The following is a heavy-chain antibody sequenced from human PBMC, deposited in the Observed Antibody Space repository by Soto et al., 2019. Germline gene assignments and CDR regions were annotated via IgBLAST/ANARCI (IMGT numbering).Heavy chain of an antibody. Sequence: ASETPSLTCTVFGGSSSSHDYFLSWIRQPPGKGLEWIGSIFYSGTTYYNPSLRSRIIISLDTSKNQFSLKLSSVTAADTAVYYCARRIERINCSGGGCDSTHWFDPWGQGTLVTVSS. CDR3: ARRIERINCSGGGCDSTHWFDP. D-gene: IGHD2-15*01. CDR1: GGSSSSHDYF. V-gene: IGHV4-30-4*01. CDR2: IFYSGTT. J-gene: IGHJ5*02.